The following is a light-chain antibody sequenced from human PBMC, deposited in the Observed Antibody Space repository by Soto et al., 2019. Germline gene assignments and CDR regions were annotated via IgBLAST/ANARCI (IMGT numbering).Light chain of an antibody. J-gene: IGKJ1*01. CDR2: GAS. CDR1: QSVSNNY. V-gene: IGKV3-20*01. CDR3: QQYGSSPPWGT. Sequence: EIVLTQSPGTLSLSPGERATLSCRASQSVSNNYLGWYQQKPGQAPRLLIYGASNRATGIPDRFSGSGSGTEFTLTISRLEPEDFAVYYCQQYGSSPPWGTFGQGTKVDIK.